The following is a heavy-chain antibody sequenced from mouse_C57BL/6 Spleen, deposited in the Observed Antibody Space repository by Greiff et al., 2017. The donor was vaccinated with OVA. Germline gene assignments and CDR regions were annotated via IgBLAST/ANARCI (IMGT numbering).Heavy chain of an antibody. CDR3: ARETTVVAVDY. CDR1: GYTFTDYY. CDR2: IYPGSGNT. V-gene: IGHV1-76*01. J-gene: IGHJ2*01. Sequence: VQLQQSGAELVRPGASVKLSCKASGYTFTDYYINWVKQRPGQGLEWIARIYPGSGNTYYNEKFKGKATLTAEKSSSTAYMQLSSLTSEDSAVYFCARETTVVAVDYWGQGTTLTVSS. D-gene: IGHD1-1*01.